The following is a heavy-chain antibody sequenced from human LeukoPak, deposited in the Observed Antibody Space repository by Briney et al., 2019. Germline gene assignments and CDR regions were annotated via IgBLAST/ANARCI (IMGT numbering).Heavy chain of an antibody. CDR3: ARDRGTGLRYFDWLFQY. CDR2: ISYDGSNK. V-gene: IGHV3-30-3*01. CDR1: GFTFSSYA. D-gene: IGHD3-9*01. J-gene: IGHJ4*02. Sequence: GRSLTLSCAASGFTFSSYAMHWVRQAPGKGLEWVAVISYDGSNKYYADSVKGRFTISRDNSKNTLYLQMNSLRAEDTAVYYCARDRGTGLRYFDWLFQYWGQGTLVTVSS.